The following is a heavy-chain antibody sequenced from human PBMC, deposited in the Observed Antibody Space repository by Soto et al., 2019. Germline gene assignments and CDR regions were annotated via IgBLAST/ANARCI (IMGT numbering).Heavy chain of an antibody. V-gene: IGHV3-23*01. J-gene: IGHJ2*01. CDR3: AKDPFFSHAEDGIRYAPSVSAFLLTRSSDL. D-gene: IGHD3-9*01. CDR2: ISGSGGST. Sequence: TPGKGREWVSAISGSGGSTYYADSVKGRFTISRDNSKNTLYLQMNSLRAEDTAVYYCAKDPFFSHAEDGIRYAPSVSAFLLTRSSDL.